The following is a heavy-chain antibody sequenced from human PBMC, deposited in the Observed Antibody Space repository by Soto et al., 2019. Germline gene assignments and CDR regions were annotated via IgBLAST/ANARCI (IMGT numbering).Heavy chain of an antibody. V-gene: IGHV3-33*01. D-gene: IGHD3-16*01. CDR3: ARDSNRVGGHNWFDS. CDR2: IWDNGSTK. J-gene: IGHJ5*01. Sequence: QVQLVESGGGVVQPGRSLTLSCAASGFTFNNYGMHWVRQAPGKGLEWVAIIWDNGSTKYYADSVKGRFTISRDTSKSTLYLQMNSLRAEDTAIYFCARDSNRVGGHNWFDSWGQGTLVTVSS. CDR1: GFTFNNYG.